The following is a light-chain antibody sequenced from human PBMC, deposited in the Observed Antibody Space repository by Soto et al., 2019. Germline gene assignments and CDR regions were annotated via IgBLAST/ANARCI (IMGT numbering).Light chain of an antibody. CDR1: SSDVGGRNY. Sequence: QSVLTQPASVSGSPGQSISISCTGTSSDVGGRNYVSWYQQHPGKAPKLIIYEVSNRPSGVSDRFSGSKSGNTASLTISGLQAEDEADYYCSSYTSSSTLNLVFGGGTKLTVL. CDR3: SSYTSSSTLNLV. J-gene: IGLJ2*01. CDR2: EVS. V-gene: IGLV2-14*01.